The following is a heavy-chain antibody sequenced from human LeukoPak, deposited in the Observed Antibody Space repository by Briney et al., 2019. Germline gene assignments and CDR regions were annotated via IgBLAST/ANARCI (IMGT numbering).Heavy chain of an antibody. V-gene: IGHV4-34*01. CDR3: ARGIGIAVAGTSYNWFDP. CDR1: GGSFSGYY. J-gene: IGHJ5*02. CDR2: INHSGST. Sequence: PSETLSLTCAVYGGSFSGYYWSWIRQAPGKGLEWIGEINHSGSTNYNPSLKSRVTISVDTSKNQFSLKLSSVTAADTAVYYCARGIGIAVAGTSYNWFDPWGQGTLVTVSS. D-gene: IGHD6-19*01.